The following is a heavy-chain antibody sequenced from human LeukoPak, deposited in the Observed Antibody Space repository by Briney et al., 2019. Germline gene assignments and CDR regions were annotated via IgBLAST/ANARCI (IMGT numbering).Heavy chain of an antibody. D-gene: IGHD3-22*01. V-gene: IGHV3-11*01. CDR1: GFTFSDYY. Sequence: PGGSLRLSCAASGFTFSDYYMTWMRQAPGKGPEWISDINNSGNSMYYADSVKGRFTISRDNAKNSLFLQMNSLRAEDTALYYCARGSYYDWYYYMDVWGKGTTVTVSS. CDR2: INNSGNSM. J-gene: IGHJ6*03. CDR3: ARGSYYDWYYYMDV.